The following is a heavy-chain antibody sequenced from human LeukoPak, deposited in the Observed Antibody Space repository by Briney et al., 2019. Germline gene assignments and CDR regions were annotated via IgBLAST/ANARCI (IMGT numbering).Heavy chain of an antibody. Sequence: PGGSLRLSCAASGFTFSSYSMNWVRQAPGKGLEWVSYISSSSSTIYYADSVKGRFTISRDNAKNSLYLQMNSLRAEDTAVCYCARDGGYSGSYSYFDYWGQGTLVTVSS. J-gene: IGHJ4*02. V-gene: IGHV3-48*01. CDR3: ARDGGYSGSYSYFDY. CDR1: GFTFSSYS. D-gene: IGHD1-26*01. CDR2: ISSSSSTI.